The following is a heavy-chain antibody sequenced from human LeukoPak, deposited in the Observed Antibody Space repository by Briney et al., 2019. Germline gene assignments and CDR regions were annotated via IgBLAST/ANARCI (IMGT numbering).Heavy chain of an antibody. CDR2: ISGSGGST. V-gene: IGHV3-23*01. D-gene: IGHD3-22*01. Sequence: PGGSLRLSCAASGFTFSSYAMSWVRQAPGKGLQWVSAISGSGGSTYYADSVKGRFTISRDNSQNTLYLQMNSLRAEDTAVYYCAKKKGSGYYYAFDYWGQGTLVTVSS. CDR1: GFTFSSYA. CDR3: AKKKGSGYYYAFDY. J-gene: IGHJ4*02.